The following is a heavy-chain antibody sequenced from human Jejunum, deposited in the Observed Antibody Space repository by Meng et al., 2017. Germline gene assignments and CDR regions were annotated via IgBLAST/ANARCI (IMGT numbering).Heavy chain of an antibody. J-gene: IGHJ4*02. CDR2: ITSSGNTI. CDR3: ARGYRSVVH. V-gene: IGHV3-11*01. Sequence: GGSLRLSCAASGFTFSDSYMSWIRHALGKGLEWLSYITSSGNTIYNVDSVKGRFTISRDNAKNSVYLQMNNLRAEDTAVYYCARGYRSVVHWGQGTQVTVSS. CDR1: GFTFSDSY. D-gene: IGHD6-19*01.